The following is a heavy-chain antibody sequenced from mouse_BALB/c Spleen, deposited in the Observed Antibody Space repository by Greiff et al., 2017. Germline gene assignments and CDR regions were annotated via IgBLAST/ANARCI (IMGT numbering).Heavy chain of an antibody. J-gene: IGHJ3*01. CDR2: ISSGGSYT. D-gene: IGHD2-14*01. Sequence: DVKLVESGGGLVKPGGSLKLSCAASGFTFSSYAMSWVRQSPEKRLEWVAEISSGGSYTYYPDTVTGRFTISRDNAKNTLYLEMSSLRSEDTAMYYCATNYRYDGAWFAYWGQGTLVTVSA. V-gene: IGHV5-9-4*01. CDR3: ATNYRYDGAWFAY. CDR1: GFTFSSYA.